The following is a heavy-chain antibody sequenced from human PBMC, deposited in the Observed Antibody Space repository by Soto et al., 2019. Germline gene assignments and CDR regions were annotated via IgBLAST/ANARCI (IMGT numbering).Heavy chain of an antibody. CDR1: GFTFSSYW. J-gene: IGHJ4*02. Sequence: EVQLVESGGGLVQPGGSLRLSCAASGFTFSSYWMHWVRQAPGKGLVWVSRINSDGSSISYADSVKGRFTISRDNAKNKRYMQMNRLRVEGTAVYYCARETGYRSGWRPAYWGQGTLVAGSS. V-gene: IGHV3-74*01. CDR2: INSDGSSI. CDR3: ARETGYRSGWRPAY. D-gene: IGHD6-19*01.